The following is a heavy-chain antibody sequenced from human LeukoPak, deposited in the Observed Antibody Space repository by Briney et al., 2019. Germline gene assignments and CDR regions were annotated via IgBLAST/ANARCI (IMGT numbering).Heavy chain of an antibody. CDR3: ARDGSGSYYLRDGMDV. Sequence: GGSLRLSCVASGTFSTHWMTWVRQAPGKGLEWVAVIWYDGSNKYYADSVKGRFTISRDNSKNTLYLQMNSLRAEDTAVYYCARDGSGSYYLRDGMDVWGQGTTVTVSS. CDR1: GTFSTHW. J-gene: IGHJ6*02. CDR2: IWYDGSNK. D-gene: IGHD1-26*01. V-gene: IGHV3-33*08.